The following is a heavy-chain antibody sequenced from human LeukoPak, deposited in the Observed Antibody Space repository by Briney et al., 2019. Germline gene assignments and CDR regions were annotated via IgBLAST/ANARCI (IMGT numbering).Heavy chain of an antibody. J-gene: IGHJ5*02. CDR1: GGSISSSSYY. V-gene: IGHV4-39*01. CDR3: ARQDLWSGYYFDP. D-gene: IGHD3-3*01. CDR2: IYYSGST. Sequence: PETLSLTCTVSGGSISSSSYYWGWIRQPPGKGLEWIGSIYYSGSTYYNPSLKSRVTISVDTSKNQFSLKLSSVTAADTAVYYCARQDLWSGYYFDPWGQGTLVTVSS.